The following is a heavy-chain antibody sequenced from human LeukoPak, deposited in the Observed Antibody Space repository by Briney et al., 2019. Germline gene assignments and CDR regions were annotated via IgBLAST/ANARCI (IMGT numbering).Heavy chain of an antibody. Sequence: PGGSLRLSWAASGFTFSSYGMSWVRQAPGKGLEWVSAISGSGGSTYYADSVKGRFTISRDNSKNTLYPQMNSLRAEDTAVYYCAKGPWRGYDFRQFDYWGQGTLVTVSS. CDR2: ISGSGGST. V-gene: IGHV3-23*01. D-gene: IGHD5-12*01. CDR3: AKGPWRGYDFRQFDY. CDR1: GFTFSSYG. J-gene: IGHJ4*02.